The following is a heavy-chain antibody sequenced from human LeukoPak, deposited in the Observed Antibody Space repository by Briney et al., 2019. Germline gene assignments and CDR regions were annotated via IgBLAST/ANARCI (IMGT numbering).Heavy chain of an antibody. CDR3: ARLGTTGAPYGGNLGYLA. Sequence: SETLSLTCGVSGGSISSTNWWSWVRQPPGQGLEWIGEISLSGSTNYNPSLKSRVTMSLDKSKNQFFLSLSSVTAADTAVYYCARLGTTGAPYGGNLGYLAWGPGILVTVSS. CDR2: ISLSGST. CDR1: GGSISSTNW. V-gene: IGHV4-4*02. J-gene: IGHJ5*02. D-gene: IGHD4/OR15-4a*01.